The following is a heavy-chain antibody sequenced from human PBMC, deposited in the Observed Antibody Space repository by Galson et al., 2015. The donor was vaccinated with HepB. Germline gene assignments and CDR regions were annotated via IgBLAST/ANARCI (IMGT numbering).Heavy chain of an antibody. V-gene: IGHV1-46*01. CDR3: ARGVLDYVWGSYRLMDV. D-gene: IGHD3-16*02. J-gene: IGHJ6*02. Sequence: SVKVSCKASGYTFTSYYMHWVRQAPGQGLEWMGIINPSGGSTSYAQKFQGRVTMTRDTSTSTVYMELGSLRSEDTAVYYCARGVLDYVWGSYRLMDVWGQGTTVTVSS. CDR1: GYTFTSYY. CDR2: INPSGGST.